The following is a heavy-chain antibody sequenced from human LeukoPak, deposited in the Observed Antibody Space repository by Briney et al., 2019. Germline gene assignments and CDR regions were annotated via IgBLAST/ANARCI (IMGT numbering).Heavy chain of an antibody. CDR3: ARHPNSNWDY. Sequence: GGSLRLSCAASGFTFSSYAMSWVRQAPGKGLEWVSAISGSGGSTYYADSVKGRFTISRDNSKSTLYLQMNSLRAEDTAVYYCARHPNSNWDYWGQGTLVTVSS. D-gene: IGHD1-1*01. V-gene: IGHV3-23*01. CDR2: ISGSGGST. CDR1: GFTFSSYA. J-gene: IGHJ4*02.